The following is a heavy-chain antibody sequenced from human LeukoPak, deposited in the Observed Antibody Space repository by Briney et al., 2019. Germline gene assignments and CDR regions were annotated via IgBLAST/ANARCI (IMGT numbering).Heavy chain of an antibody. Sequence: ASVKVSCKASGYTFTSYGISWVRQAPGQGLEWMGWISAYNGNTNYAQKLQGRVTMTTDTSTSTAYMELRSLRSDDTAVYYCAAYDSSGYSFDYWGQGTLVTVSS. CDR2: ISAYNGNT. D-gene: IGHD3-22*01. CDR3: AAYDSSGYSFDY. CDR1: GYTFTSYG. J-gene: IGHJ4*02. V-gene: IGHV1-18*01.